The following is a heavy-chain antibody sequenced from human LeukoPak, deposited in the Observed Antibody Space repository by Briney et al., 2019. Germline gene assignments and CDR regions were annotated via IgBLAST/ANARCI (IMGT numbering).Heavy chain of an antibody. CDR3: ARGGGENYYYYMDV. V-gene: IGHV4-30-4*08. J-gene: IGHJ6*03. CDR1: GFTFSSYS. D-gene: IGHD2-21*01. Sequence: LRLSCAASGFTFSSYSMNWVRQAPGKGLEWIGYIYYSGSTYYNPSLKSRVTISVDTSKNQFSLKLSSVTAADTAVYYCARGGGENYYYYMDVWGKGTTVTVSS. CDR2: IYYSGST.